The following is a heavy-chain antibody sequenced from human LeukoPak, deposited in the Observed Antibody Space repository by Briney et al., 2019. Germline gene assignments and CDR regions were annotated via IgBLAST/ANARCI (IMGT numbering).Heavy chain of an antibody. CDR3: ARDTPYPPYYYYYYMDV. V-gene: IGHV4-61*02. CDR1: GGSISSGSYY. CDR2: IYTSGST. Sequence: PSETLSLTCTVSGGSISSGSYYWSWIRQPAGKGLEWIGRIYTSGSTNYNPSLKSRVTISVDTSKNQFSLKLSSVTAADTAVYYCARDTPYPPYYYYYYMDVWGKGTTVTISS. J-gene: IGHJ6*03.